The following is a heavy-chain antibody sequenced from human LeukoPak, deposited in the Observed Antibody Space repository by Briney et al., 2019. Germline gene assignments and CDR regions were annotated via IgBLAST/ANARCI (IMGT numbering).Heavy chain of an antibody. Sequence: GGSLRLSCAASGFTFSSLWMSWVRQAPGRGPEWVANINQDGGTTYYVASVKGRFTISRDNAKNTLYLQMNSLRAEDTAVYYCANTRGAAAGTGWFDPWGQGTLVTVSS. CDR3: ANTRGAAAGTGWFDP. J-gene: IGHJ5*02. CDR2: INQDGGTT. CDR1: GFTFSSLW. D-gene: IGHD6-13*01. V-gene: IGHV3-7*03.